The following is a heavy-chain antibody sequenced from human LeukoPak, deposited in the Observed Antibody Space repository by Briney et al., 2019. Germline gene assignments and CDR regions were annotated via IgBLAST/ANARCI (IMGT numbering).Heavy chain of an antibody. CDR3: ARDLAVAGALHFDY. CDR2: ISAYNGNT. CDR1: GYTFTSYG. J-gene: IGHJ4*01. V-gene: IGHV1-18*01. D-gene: IGHD6-19*01. Sequence: GASVKVSCKASGYTFTSYGISWVRQAPGQGLEWMGWISAYNGNTNYAQKLQGRVTMTTDTSTSTAYMELRSLRSDDTAVYYCARDLAVAGALHFDYWGQEPWSPSPQ.